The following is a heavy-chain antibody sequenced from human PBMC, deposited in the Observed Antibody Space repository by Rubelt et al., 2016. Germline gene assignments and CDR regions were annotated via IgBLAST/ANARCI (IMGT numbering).Heavy chain of an antibody. J-gene: IGHJ4*02. CDR3: ARRYISSGYFDY. Sequence: QVHLRQWGAGLVKPSGTLSLTCAVYGGSFSGYYWSWIRQAPGKGLEWIGEINHSGTTTNNPSLKSRITTSVDTSKNQVSLKLRSVTAADTAVYYCARRYISSGYFDYWGQGTLVTVSS. V-gene: IGHV4-34*02. D-gene: IGHD6-6*01. CDR1: GGSFSGYY. CDR2: INHSGTT.